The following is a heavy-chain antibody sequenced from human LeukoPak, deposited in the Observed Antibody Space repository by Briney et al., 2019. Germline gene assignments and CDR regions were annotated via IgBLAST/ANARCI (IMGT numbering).Heavy chain of an antibody. CDR3: ASGGAVDDLFQH. CDR1: GFTFSSYE. CDR2: ITRSGSTI. V-gene: IGHV3-48*03. J-gene: IGHJ1*01. Sequence: PGGSLRLSCAASGFTFSSYEMNWVRQAPGKGLEWVSYITRSGSTIYYAGSVKGRFTISRDNAKNSLYLQMNSPRAEDTAVYYCASGGAVDDLFQHWGQGTLVTVSS. D-gene: IGHD3-16*01.